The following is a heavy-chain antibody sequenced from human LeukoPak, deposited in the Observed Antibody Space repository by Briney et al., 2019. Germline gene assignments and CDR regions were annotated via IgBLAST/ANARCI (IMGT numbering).Heavy chain of an antibody. CDR3: ARDLGTGLTGLE. D-gene: IGHD3-9*01. CDR1: SGSISSHF. J-gene: IGHJ4*02. Sequence: SETLSLTCTVSSGSISSHFWSWIRHPAGKGLEWIGRMYFSGTTNYNPSLQSRVTMSIDTSKNYFSLNLRSETAADTAIYYCARDLGTGLTGLEWGQGTWVTVSS. CDR2: MYFSGTT. V-gene: IGHV4-4*07.